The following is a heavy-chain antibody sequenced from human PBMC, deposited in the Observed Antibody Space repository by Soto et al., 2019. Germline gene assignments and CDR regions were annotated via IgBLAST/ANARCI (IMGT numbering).Heavy chain of an antibody. D-gene: IGHD2-2*02. V-gene: IGHV4-39*01. Sequence: SETLSLTCTVSGGSISSSSYYWGWTRQPPGKGLEWIGSIYYSGSTYYNPSLKSRVTISVDTSKNQFSLKLSSVTAADTAVYYCARKVVPAAIGGYYFDYWGQGTLVTVSS. CDR2: IYYSGST. CDR3: ARKVVPAAIGGYYFDY. CDR1: GGSISSSSYY. J-gene: IGHJ4*02.